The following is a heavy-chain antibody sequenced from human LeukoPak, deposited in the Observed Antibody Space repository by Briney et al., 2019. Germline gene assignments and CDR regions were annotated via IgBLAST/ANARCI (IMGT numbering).Heavy chain of an antibody. CDR3: ARAKRYYYDSSGPRGAFDI. V-gene: IGHV4-59*12. CDR1: GGSISSYY. D-gene: IGHD3-22*01. Sequence: SETLSLTCTVSGGSISSYYWSWIRQPPGKGLEWIGYIYYSGSTYYNPSLKSRVTISVDRSKNQFSLKLSSVTAADTAVYYCARAKRYYYDSSGPRGAFDIWGQGTMVTVSS. CDR2: IYYSGST. J-gene: IGHJ3*02.